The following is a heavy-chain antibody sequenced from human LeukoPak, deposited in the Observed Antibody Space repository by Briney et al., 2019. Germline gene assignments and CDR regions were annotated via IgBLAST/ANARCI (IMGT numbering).Heavy chain of an antibody. V-gene: IGHV4-34*01. CDR2: INHSGST. CDR1: GGSFSGYY. Sequence: PSETLSLTCAVYGGSFSGYYWSWIRQPPGKGLEWIGEINHSGSTNYNPSLKSRVTISVDTSKNQFSLKLSSVTAADTAVYYCASLIAAAGTPAGYWGQGTLVTVSS. CDR3: ASLIAAAGTPAGY. D-gene: IGHD6-13*01. J-gene: IGHJ4*02.